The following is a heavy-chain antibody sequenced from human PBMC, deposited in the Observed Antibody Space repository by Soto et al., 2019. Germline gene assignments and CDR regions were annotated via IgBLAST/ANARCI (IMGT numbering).Heavy chain of an antibody. CDR3: ARAGTSWFDP. J-gene: IGHJ5*02. V-gene: IGHV4-30-4*01. Sequence: QVQLQESGPGLVKPSQTLSLTCTVSGGSISSGDYYWSWIRQPPGKGLEWIGYIYYSGSTYYNPSLEXQVXRXEDTSKNQFSLKLSSVTAADTAVYYCARAGTSWFDPWGQGTLVTVSS. CDR1: GGSISSGDYY. CDR2: IYYSGST. D-gene: IGHD6-19*01.